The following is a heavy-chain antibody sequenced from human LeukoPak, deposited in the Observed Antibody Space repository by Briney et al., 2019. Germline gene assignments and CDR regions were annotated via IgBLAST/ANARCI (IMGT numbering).Heavy chain of an antibody. CDR3: ARDAVDSSGSLDV. Sequence: TGGSLRLSCAASGFTFSNYWMYWVRQAPGKGLVWVSGISGDGRTSRYADSVKGRFTISRDNSKNTLYLQMNSLRAEDTAVYYCARDAVDSSGSLDVWGKGTTVTVSS. J-gene: IGHJ6*04. CDR2: ISGDGRTS. V-gene: IGHV3-74*01. CDR1: GFTFSNYW. D-gene: IGHD6-19*01.